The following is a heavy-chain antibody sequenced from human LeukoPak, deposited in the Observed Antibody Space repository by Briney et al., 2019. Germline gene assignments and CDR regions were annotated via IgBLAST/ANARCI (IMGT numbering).Heavy chain of an antibody. CDR3: ARVHSSSWSPQYYFDY. CDR1: GGSISSGDYY. CDR2: IYYSGST. D-gene: IGHD6-13*01. J-gene: IGHJ4*02. Sequence: SETLSLTCTVSGGSISSGDYYWSWIRQPPGKGLEWIGYIYYSGSTYYNPSLKSRVTISVDTSKNQFSLKLSSVTAADTAVYYCARVHSSSWSPQYYFDYWGQGTLVTVSS. V-gene: IGHV4-30-4*01.